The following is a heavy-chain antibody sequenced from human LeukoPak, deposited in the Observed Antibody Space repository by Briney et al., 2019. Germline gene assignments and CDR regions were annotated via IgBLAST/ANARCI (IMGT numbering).Heavy chain of an antibody. D-gene: IGHD1-26*01. Sequence: ASVKVSCKASGYTFTGYYMYRVRQAPGQGLEWMGWINPNSGGTNYAQKFQGRVTMTRDTSISTAYMELSRLRSDDTAVYYCTRVGSGSYPHFDYWGQGTLVTVSS. CDR1: GYTFTGYY. V-gene: IGHV1-2*02. CDR2: INPNSGGT. CDR3: TRVGSGSYPHFDY. J-gene: IGHJ4*02.